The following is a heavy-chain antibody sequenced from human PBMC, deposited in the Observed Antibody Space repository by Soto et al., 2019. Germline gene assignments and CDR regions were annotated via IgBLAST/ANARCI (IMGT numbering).Heavy chain of an antibody. J-gene: IGHJ4*02. CDR2: ISYDGSNK. D-gene: IGHD6-19*01. CDR1: GFPFSSYA. Sequence: GGSLRLSCAASGFPFSSYAMHWVRQAPGKGLEWVAVISYDGSNKYYADSVKGRFTISRDNSKNTLYLQMNSLRAEDTAVYYCARVASSGWYVDYWGQGTLVTVSS. CDR3: ARVASSGWYVDY. V-gene: IGHV3-30-3*01.